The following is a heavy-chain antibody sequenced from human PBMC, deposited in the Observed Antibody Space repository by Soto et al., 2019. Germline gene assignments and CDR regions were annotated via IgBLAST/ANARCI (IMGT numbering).Heavy chain of an antibody. D-gene: IGHD3-16*01. V-gene: IGHV3-23*01. J-gene: IGHJ4*02. Sequence: PGGSLRLSCAASGFIFSTYAMSWVRQAPGKGLEWVSSISGSGASTYYADSVKGRFTISRDTSKNSLYLQMTSLRAEDTAVYYCAKGTLREMSPANFDYWGQGTLVTVSS. CDR3: AKGTLREMSPANFDY. CDR1: GFIFSTYA. CDR2: ISGSGAST.